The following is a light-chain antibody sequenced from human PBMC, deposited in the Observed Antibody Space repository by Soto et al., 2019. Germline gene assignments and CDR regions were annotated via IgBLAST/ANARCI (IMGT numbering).Light chain of an antibody. CDR2: AAS. Sequence: DIQMTHAPASLSASVGDRVRIAGLASQSISSYLNWYQQKPGKAPKLLIYAASSLQSGVPSRFSGSGSGTDFTLTISSLQPEDFATYYCQQSYSTPITFGQGTRLEIK. J-gene: IGKJ5*01. V-gene: IGKV1-39*01. CDR3: QQSYSTPIT. CDR1: QSISSY.